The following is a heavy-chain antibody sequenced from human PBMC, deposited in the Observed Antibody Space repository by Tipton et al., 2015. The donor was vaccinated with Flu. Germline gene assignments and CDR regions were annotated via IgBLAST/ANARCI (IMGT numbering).Heavy chain of an antibody. CDR1: GFIFSTYG. CDR3: ATLTGDDY. V-gene: IGHV3-33*01. Sequence: SGFIFSTYGMHWVRQAPGKGLEWVAVIWYDGSNKYYADSVKGRFTISRDNSKKSLYLQLSSLRAEDTAIYYCATLTGDDYWGQGLMVTVSS. J-gene: IGHJ4*02. D-gene: IGHD7-27*01. CDR2: IWYDGSNK.